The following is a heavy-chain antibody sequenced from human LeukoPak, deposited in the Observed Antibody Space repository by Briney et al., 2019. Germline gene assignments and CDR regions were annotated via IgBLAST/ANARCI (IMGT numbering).Heavy chain of an antibody. Sequence: GGSLRLSCVASGFTFNTYTMNWVRQAPGKGLEWISCVGRDGSIHYADSVKGRITISRDNAKNSLFLQMNSLRAEDTAVYYCAREGPRDGMDVWGQGTTVTVSS. V-gene: IGHV3-21*04. J-gene: IGHJ6*02. CDR3: AREGPRDGMDV. CDR2: VGRDGSI. CDR1: GFTFNTYT.